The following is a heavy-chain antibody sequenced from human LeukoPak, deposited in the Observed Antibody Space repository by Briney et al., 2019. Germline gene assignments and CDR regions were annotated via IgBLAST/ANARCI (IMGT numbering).Heavy chain of an antibody. D-gene: IGHD5-24*01. V-gene: IGHV4-34*01. Sequence: PSETLSLTCAVYGGSFSGYQWSWVRQPPGKGLEWIGEINHSGSTNYNPSLKSRVTISVDTSKNQFSLKLSSVTAADTAVYYCARSDGYNSPIPYWGQGTLVTVSS. CDR3: ARSDGYNSPIPY. J-gene: IGHJ4*02. CDR1: GGSFSGYQ. CDR2: INHSGST.